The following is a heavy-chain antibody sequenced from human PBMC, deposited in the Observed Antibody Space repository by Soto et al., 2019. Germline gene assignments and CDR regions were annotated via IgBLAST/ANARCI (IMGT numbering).Heavy chain of an antibody. CDR2: IIPVFGTP. CDR1: GGTFSTSA. V-gene: IGHV1-69*13. D-gene: IGHD7-27*01. J-gene: IGHJ4*02. Sequence: QVQLVQSGAEVRRPGSSVKVSCVASGGTFSTSAMNWVRQAPGQGLEWVGGIIPVFGTPTYAQSLQGRVTITVDVSTTTAYMELTRLRPEDTAVYYCATQLTGDLDFWGQATLVIVSS. CDR3: ATQLTGDLDF.